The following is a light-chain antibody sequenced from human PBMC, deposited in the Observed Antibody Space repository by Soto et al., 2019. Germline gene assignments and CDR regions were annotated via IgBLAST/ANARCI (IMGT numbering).Light chain of an antibody. Sequence: EIVLTQSPGTLSLSPGERATLSCRASQSVSSGYLAWYQQKPGQAPRLLIYGASSRATGIPDRFSGSGSGTDFPLTISRLEPEDFAVYYCQQYGSSPPYTFGQWTKLEIK. CDR2: GAS. CDR3: QQYGSSPPYT. V-gene: IGKV3-20*01. CDR1: QSVSSGY. J-gene: IGKJ2*01.